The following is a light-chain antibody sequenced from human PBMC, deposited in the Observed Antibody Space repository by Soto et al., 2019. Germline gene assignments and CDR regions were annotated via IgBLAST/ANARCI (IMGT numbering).Light chain of an antibody. CDR2: GAS. V-gene: IGKV3-20*01. CDR1: QSVSSSY. Sequence: EIVLTQSPGTLSLSPGERATLSCRASQSVSSSYLAWYQQKPGQAPRLLIYGASSRATGIPDRFSGSGSGTDFTLTISRLEPEDFAVYYCQQYGSSPQTLGQGSKLDI. J-gene: IGKJ1*01. CDR3: QQYGSSPQT.